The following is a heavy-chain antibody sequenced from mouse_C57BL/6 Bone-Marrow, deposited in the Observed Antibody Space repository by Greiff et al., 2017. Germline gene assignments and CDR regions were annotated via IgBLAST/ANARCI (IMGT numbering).Heavy chain of an antibody. CDR1: GYTFTSYG. J-gene: IGHJ3*01. CDR2: IYPRSGNT. Sequence: VQLQQSGAELARPGASVKLSCKASGYTFTSYGISWVKQRTGQGLEWIGEIYPRSGNTYYNEKFKGKATLTADKSSSTAYMELRSLTSEDSAVYFCARWDYGEGADWGQGTLVTVSA. CDR3: ARWDYGEGAD. V-gene: IGHV1-81*01. D-gene: IGHD2-13*01.